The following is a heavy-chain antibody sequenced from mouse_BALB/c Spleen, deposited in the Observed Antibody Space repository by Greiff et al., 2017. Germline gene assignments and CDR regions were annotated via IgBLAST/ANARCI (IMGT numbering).Heavy chain of an antibody. D-gene: IGHD1-1*01. CDR1: GFTFSDYY. CDR3: ARATVVDVYFDY. V-gene: IGHV5-4*02. J-gene: IGHJ2*01. Sequence: EVKLVESGGGLVKPGGSLKLSCAASGFTFSDYYMYWVRQTPEKRLEWVATISDGGSYTYYPDSVKGRFTISRDNAKNNLYLQMSSLKSEDTAMYYCARATVVDVYFDYWGQGTTLTVSS. CDR2: ISDGGSYT.